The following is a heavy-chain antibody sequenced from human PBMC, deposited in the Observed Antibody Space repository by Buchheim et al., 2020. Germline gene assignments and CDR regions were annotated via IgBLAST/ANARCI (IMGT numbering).Heavy chain of an antibody. Sequence: EMQLVESGGGLVQPGGSLRLSCEASGFTFSTYSMNWVRQAPGKGLERVSYISSSSSTIYYADSLQGRFTISRDNAKNSLYLQMNSLRAEDTAVYYCARDQFNSAWPYYYGMDVWGQGTT. CDR2: ISSSSSTI. J-gene: IGHJ6*02. V-gene: IGHV3-48*01. D-gene: IGHD5-18*01. CDR1: GFTFSTYS. CDR3: ARDQFNSAWPYYYGMDV.